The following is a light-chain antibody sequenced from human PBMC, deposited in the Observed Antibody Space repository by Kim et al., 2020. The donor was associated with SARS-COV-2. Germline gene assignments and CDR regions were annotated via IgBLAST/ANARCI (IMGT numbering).Light chain of an antibody. CDR1: QDIKNY. V-gene: IGKV1-27*01. J-gene: IGKJ1*01. CDR2: AAS. Sequence: DIQMAQSPSSLSASVGDRVTITCRASQDIKNYLAWYRQKPGKVPEVLIYAASILQSGVPSRISGSGSGTDVTLTINSLQPEDVATYYCQKYNSAPWTFGQGTKVEIK. CDR3: QKYNSAPWT.